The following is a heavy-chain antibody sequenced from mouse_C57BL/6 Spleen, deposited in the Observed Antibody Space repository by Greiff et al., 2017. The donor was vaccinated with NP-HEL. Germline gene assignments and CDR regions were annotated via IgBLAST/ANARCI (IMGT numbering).Heavy chain of an antibody. Sequence: EVKLVESGGGLVKPGGSLKLSCEASGFTFSSYAMSWVRQTPEKRLEWVATISDGGSYTYYPDNVKGRFTISRDNAKNNLYLQMSHLKSEDTAMYYCARGYYGSSYVVDYWGQGTTLTVSS. CDR1: GFTFSSYA. D-gene: IGHD1-1*01. V-gene: IGHV5-4*03. J-gene: IGHJ2*01. CDR3: ARGYYGSSYVVDY. CDR2: ISDGGSYT.